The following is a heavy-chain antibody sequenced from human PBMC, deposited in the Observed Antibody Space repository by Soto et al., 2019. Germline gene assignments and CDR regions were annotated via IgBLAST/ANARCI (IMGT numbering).Heavy chain of an antibody. Sequence: PSQTLSLTCAISGVSVSSNSAAWNWIRQSPSRGLEWLGRTYYRSKWYKEYAASVKSRITTNPDTSKNQFSLQLNSVTPEDTAVYYCARGTLDPFGELLFVSWFDPWGQGTLVTVSS. CDR3: ARGTLDPFGELLFVSWFDP. D-gene: IGHD3-10*01. CDR2: TYYRSKWYK. V-gene: IGHV6-1*01. J-gene: IGHJ5*02. CDR1: GVSVSSNSAA.